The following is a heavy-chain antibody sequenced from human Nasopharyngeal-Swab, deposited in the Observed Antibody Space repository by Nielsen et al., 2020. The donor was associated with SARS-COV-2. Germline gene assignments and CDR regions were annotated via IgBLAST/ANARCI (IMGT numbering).Heavy chain of an antibody. D-gene: IGHD3-22*01. V-gene: IGHV1-2*06. CDR2: INPNSGGP. CDR1: GYTFTGYY. CDR3: AREMYYDSSGYYYVRGGDFDY. Sequence: ASVKVSCKASGYTFTGYYMHWVRQAPGQGLEWMGRINPNSGGPNYAQKFQGRVTMTRDTSISTAYMELSRLRSDDTAVYYCAREMYYDSSGYYYVRGGDFDYWGQGTLVTVSS. J-gene: IGHJ4*02.